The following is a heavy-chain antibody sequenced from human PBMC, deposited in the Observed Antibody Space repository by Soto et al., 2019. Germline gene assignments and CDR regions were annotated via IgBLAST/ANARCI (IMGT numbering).Heavy chain of an antibody. D-gene: IGHD3-22*01. CDR2: INHTGST. CDR1: GASFSDYS. V-gene: IGHV4-34*01. J-gene: IGHJ5*02. Sequence: KASETLSLTCAIYGASFSDYSWSWIRQPPGKGLQWIGEINHTGSTNYSPSLKSRVTISQDTSKNQFFLRLRSVTAADTAVYYCARVGPWVPYYYDSSPYTFENWFDPWGQGTLVTVSS. CDR3: ARVGPWVPYYYDSSPYTFENWFDP.